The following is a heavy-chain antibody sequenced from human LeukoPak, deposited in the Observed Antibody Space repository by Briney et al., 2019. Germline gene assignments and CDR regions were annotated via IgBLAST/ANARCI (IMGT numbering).Heavy chain of an antibody. Sequence: GGSLRLSCAASGFTVSSNHMTWVRQAPGKGLEWVSVIYSGGSTYYTDSVKGRFIIPRDNSRNTLYLQMNNLRAEDTAVYYCARAWAPAGLYFDYWGQGTLVTVSS. CDR2: IYSGGST. D-gene: IGHD6-13*01. CDR1: GFTVSSNH. J-gene: IGHJ4*02. V-gene: IGHV3-53*01. CDR3: ARAWAPAGLYFDY.